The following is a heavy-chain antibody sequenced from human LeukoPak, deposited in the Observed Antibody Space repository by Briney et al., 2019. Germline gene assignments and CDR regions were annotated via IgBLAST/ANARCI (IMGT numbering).Heavy chain of an antibody. D-gene: IGHD5-18*01. CDR2: IHHLGCT. CDR1: GDSIISYY. CDR3: ARGLWTQPGLVPFNY. J-gene: IGHJ4*02. Sequence: SETLSLTCSVSGDSIISYYWNWLRQSPGKGLEWIGNIHHLGCTEYNSSLRSRVTMFLDSSKNQFSLKLTSVTPTDTAVYYCARGLWTQPGLVPFNYWGQGILVTVSS. V-gene: IGHV4-59*01.